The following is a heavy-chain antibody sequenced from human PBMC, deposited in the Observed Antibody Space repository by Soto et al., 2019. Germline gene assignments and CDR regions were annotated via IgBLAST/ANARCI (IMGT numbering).Heavy chain of an antibody. J-gene: IGHJ3*02. D-gene: IGHD3-22*01. CDR2: IYYSGST. CDR1: VGSISSYY. CDR3: ARGRGSSGYYRGGAFDI. V-gene: IGHV4-59*01. Sequence: SETLSLTCTVSVGSISSYYWSWIRQPPGKGLEWIGYIYYSGSTNYNPSLKSRVTISVDTSKNQFSLKLSSVTAADTAVYYCARGRGSSGYYRGGAFDIWGQGTMVTVSS.